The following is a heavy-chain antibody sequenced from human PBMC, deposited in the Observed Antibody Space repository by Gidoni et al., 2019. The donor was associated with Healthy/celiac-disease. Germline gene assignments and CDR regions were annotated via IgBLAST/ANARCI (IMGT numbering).Heavy chain of an antibody. J-gene: IGHJ4*02. CDR3: AKARGDYSNYEFGGAYFDY. Sequence: EVQLVESGGGLVQPGRSLRLSCAASGFTFDDYAMHWVRQAPGKGLEWVSGISWNSGSIGYADSVKGRFTISRDNAKNSLYLQMNSLRAEDTALYYCAKARGDYSNYEFGGAYFDYWGQGTLVTVSS. CDR2: ISWNSGSI. D-gene: IGHD4-4*01. V-gene: IGHV3-9*01. CDR1: GFTFDDYA.